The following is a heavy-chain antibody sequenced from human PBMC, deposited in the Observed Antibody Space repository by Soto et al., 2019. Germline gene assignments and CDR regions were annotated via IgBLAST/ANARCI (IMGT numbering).Heavy chain of an antibody. Sequence: QVHLVQSGAEVKKPGASVKVSCQGSGYAFTTYGITWVRQAPGQGLEWMGWISAHNGNTNYAQQLQGRVTVTGDTSTSTAYMELRSLRYDATAVYYCARGRYGDYWGQGALVTVSS. V-gene: IGHV1-18*01. CDR2: ISAHNGNT. CDR1: GYAFTTYG. J-gene: IGHJ4*02. D-gene: IGHD1-1*01. CDR3: ARGRYGDY.